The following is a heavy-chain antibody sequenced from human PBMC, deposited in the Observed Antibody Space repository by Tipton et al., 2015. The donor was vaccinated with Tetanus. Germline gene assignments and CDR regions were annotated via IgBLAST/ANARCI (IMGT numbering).Heavy chain of an antibody. J-gene: IGHJ5*01. Sequence: TLSLTCTVSGGSINHGAYTWSWIRQSPGKGLEWIGYNFHTGGTYYNPPLKSRVTISVDGPKNQFSLNLKSVTAADTAVYYCARSHGSGGLLWFDSWGQGTLVTVSS. D-gene: IGHD3-10*01. V-gene: IGHV4-30-2*06. CDR2: NFHTGGT. CDR1: GGSINHGAYT. CDR3: ARSHGSGGLLWFDS.